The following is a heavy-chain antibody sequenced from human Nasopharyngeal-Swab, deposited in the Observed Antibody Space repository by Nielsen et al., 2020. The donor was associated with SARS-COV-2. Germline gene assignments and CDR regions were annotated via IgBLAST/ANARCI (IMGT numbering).Heavy chain of an antibody. Sequence: SETLSLTCTVSGGSISSSSYYWGWIRQPPGKGLEWIGSIYYSGSTYYNPSLKSRVTISVDTSKNQFSLKLSSVTAADTAVYYCARDGPGDFWSGYYDYWGQGTLVTVSS. J-gene: IGHJ4*02. CDR3: ARDGPGDFWSGYYDY. CDR1: GGSISSSSYY. CDR2: IYYSGST. V-gene: IGHV4-39*02. D-gene: IGHD3-3*01.